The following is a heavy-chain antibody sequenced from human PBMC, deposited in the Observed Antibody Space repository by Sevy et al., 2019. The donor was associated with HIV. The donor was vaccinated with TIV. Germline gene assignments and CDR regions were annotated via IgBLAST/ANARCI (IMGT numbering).Heavy chain of an antibody. D-gene: IGHD2-2*01. CDR3: ARDCSSTNCLWGLDV. CDR2: ISGIGSST. CDR1: GFTFNTHA. V-gene: IGHV3-23*01. J-gene: IGHJ6*02. Sequence: GGSLRLSCAASGFTFNTHAMNWVRQAPGKGLEWVSVISGIGSSTYYADSVKGRFTISRDNSKNTLYLQMNSLRAEDTALYYCARDCSSTNCLWGLDVWGQGTTVTVSS.